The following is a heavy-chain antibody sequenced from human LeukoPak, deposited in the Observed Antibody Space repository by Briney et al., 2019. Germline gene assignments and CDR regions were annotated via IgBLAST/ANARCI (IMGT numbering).Heavy chain of an antibody. CDR1: GYTFTSYG. Sequence: ASVKVSCKASGYTFTSYGISWVRQAPGQGREWMGWISAYNGNTNYAQKLQGRVTMTTDTSTSTAYMELRSLRSDDTAVYYWGVFEDSSWDFWFDPWGQGTLVTVSS. CDR3: GVFEDSSWDFWFDP. V-gene: IGHV1-18*01. J-gene: IGHJ5*02. D-gene: IGHD6-13*01. CDR2: ISAYNGNT.